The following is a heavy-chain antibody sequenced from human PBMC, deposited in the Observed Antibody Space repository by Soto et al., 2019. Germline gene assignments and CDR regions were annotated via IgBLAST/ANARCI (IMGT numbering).Heavy chain of an antibody. CDR3: ARVGTEEYNWNYVLGY. CDR2: ISVYNGNT. V-gene: IGHV1-18*01. J-gene: IGHJ4*02. CDR1: GYIFSNYA. Sequence: ASVKVSLQASGYIFSNYAISWVRPAPGQGLEWMGWISVYNGNTNYPQKLQARVTMTTDTSTSTAYMELRSLRSDDTAVYYCARVGTEEYNWNYVLGYWGQGTLVTVSS. D-gene: IGHD1-7*01.